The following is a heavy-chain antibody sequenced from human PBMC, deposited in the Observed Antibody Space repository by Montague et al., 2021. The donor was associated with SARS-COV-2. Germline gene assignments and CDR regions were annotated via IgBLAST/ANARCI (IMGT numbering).Heavy chain of an antibody. V-gene: IGHV4-59*01. D-gene: IGHD1-26*01. Sequence: SETRSLTCTVSGGSISSYYWSWIRQPPGTGLEWIWYIYYSGSTNYNPSLKSRVTISVDTSKNQFSLKLSSVTAADTAVYYCAREGGGYLPFDYWGQGTLVTVSS. CDR3: AREGGGYLPFDY. CDR1: GGSISSYY. CDR2: IYYSGST. J-gene: IGHJ4*02.